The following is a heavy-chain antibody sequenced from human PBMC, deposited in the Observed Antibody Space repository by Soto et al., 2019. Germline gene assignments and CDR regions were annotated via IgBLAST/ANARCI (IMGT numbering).Heavy chain of an antibody. V-gene: IGHV3-33*01. CDR1: GFTFSSYV. J-gene: IGHJ4*02. CDR2: IWYDGSNK. Sequence: LRLSCAASGFTFSSYVMHWVRQAPGKGLEWVAFIWYDGSNKYYADSVKGRFTISRDNSKNTLYLQMNSLRAEDTAVYYCARDLETTGLFDYWGQGTLVTVSS. CDR3: ARDLETTGLFDY. D-gene: IGHD1-1*01.